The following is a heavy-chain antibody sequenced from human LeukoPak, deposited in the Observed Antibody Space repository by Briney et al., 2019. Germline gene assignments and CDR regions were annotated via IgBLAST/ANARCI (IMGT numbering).Heavy chain of an antibody. CDR1: GFTFSRHG. D-gene: IGHD6-19*01. J-gene: IGHJ4*02. CDR2: ISPSGDIK. V-gene: IGHV3-23*01. CDR3: AKHGDTIAVAGVFDY. Sequence: GGSLRLSCVASGFTFSRHGMNWVRQAPGKGLEWVSGISPSGDIKYYVDSVKGRFTVSRDNSKNTLYLQINSLRDEDTAVYYCAKHGDTIAVAGVFDYWGQGTLVTVSS.